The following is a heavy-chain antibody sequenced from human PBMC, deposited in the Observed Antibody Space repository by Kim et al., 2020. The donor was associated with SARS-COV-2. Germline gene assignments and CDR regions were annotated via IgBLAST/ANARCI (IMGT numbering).Heavy chain of an antibody. D-gene: IGHD3-10*01. CDR2: IIPIFGTA. CDR1: GGTFSSYA. V-gene: IGHV1-69*13. J-gene: IGHJ6*02. CDR3: AREHGGWGSGAALYGMDV. Sequence: SVKVSCKASGGTFSSYAISWVRQAPGQGLEWMGGIIPIFGTANYAQKFQGRVTITADESTSTAYMELSSLRSEDTAVYYCAREHGGWGSGAALYGMDVWGQGTTVTVSS.